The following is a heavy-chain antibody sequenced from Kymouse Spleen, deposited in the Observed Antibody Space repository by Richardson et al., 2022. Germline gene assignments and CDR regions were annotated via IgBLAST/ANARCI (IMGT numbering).Heavy chain of an antibody. J-gene: IGHJ4*02. V-gene: IGHV3-21*03. Sequence: EVQLVESGGGLVKPGGSLRLSCAASGFTFSSYSMNWVRQAPGKGLEWVSSISSSSSYIYYADSVKGRFTISRDNAKNSLYLQMNSLRAEDTAVYYCARDELELNGFDYWGQGTLVTVSS. CDR3: ARDELELNGFDY. D-gene: IGHD1-7*01. CDR2: ISSSSSYI. CDR1: GFTFSSYS.